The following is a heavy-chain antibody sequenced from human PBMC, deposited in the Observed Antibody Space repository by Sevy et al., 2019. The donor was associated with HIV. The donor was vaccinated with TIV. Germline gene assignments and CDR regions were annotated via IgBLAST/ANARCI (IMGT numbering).Heavy chain of an antibody. CDR2: IWYDGSNK. D-gene: IGHD2-2*01. V-gene: IGHV3-33*01. CDR3: ARDPGHCSSTSCYFDAFDI. Sequence: GSLRLSCAASGFSFSSYGMHWVRQAPGKGLEWVAAIWYDGSNKYYADSVKGRFTISRDNSKNTLYLQMNSLRAEDTAVYYCARDPGHCSSTSCYFDAFDIWGQGTMVTVSS. CDR1: GFSFSSYG. J-gene: IGHJ3*02.